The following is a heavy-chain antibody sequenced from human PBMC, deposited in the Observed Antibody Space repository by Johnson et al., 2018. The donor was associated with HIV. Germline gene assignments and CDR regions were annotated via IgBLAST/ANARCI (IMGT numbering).Heavy chain of an antibody. CDR1: GFSFSSYA. J-gene: IGHJ3*02. Sequence: QVQLVESGGGLVQPGGSLRLSCAASGFSFSSYAMSWVRQAPGKGLEWVAFIWYDGSNQYYADSVKGRFTISRDNSKNTLYLQMNSLRAEDTAVYYCANLPTRRSYYTLGAFDIWGQGTMVTVSS. CDR3: ANLPTRRSYYTLGAFDI. V-gene: IGHV3-33*08. D-gene: IGHD1-26*01. CDR2: IWYDGSNQ.